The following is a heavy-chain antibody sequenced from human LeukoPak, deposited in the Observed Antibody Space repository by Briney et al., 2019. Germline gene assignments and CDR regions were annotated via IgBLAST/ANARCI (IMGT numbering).Heavy chain of an antibody. CDR2: ISGSGGST. V-gene: IGHV3-23*01. J-gene: IGHJ4*02. Sequence: GGSRRLSCAASGFTFSSYAMSWVRQAPGKGLEWVSAISGSGGSTYYAYSVKGRFTISRDNSKNTLYLQMNSLRAEDTAVYYCAKDRGTVKSPLFDYWGQGTLVTVSS. D-gene: IGHD4-11*01. CDR1: GFTFSSYA. CDR3: AKDRGTVKSPLFDY.